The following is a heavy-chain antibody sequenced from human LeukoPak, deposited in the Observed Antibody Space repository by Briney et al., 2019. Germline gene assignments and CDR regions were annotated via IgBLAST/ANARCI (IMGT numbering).Heavy chain of an antibody. J-gene: IGHJ4*02. D-gene: IGHD2-15*01. Sequence: GGSLRPSCAASGFTFSSYGMHWVRQAPGKGLEWVAVISYDGSNKYYADSVKGRFTISRDNSKNTLYLQMNSLRAEDTAVYYCAKESSGGSPFDYWGQGTLVTVSS. CDR1: GFTFSSYG. CDR3: AKESSGGSPFDY. CDR2: ISYDGSNK. V-gene: IGHV3-30*18.